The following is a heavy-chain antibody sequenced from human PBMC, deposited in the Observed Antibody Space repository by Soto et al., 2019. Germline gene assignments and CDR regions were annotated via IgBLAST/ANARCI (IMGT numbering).Heavy chain of an antibody. CDR2: IYYSGST. V-gene: IGHV4-34*09. CDR3: ARAVSYYYDSSGFYDYFDY. Sequence: SETLSLTCAVYGGSFSGYYWSWIRQPPGKGLEWIGEIYYSGSTYYNPSLKSRVTISVDTSKNQFSLKQSSVTAADTAVYYCARAVSYYYDSSGFYDYFDYWGQGTLVTVSS. CDR1: GGSFSGYY. J-gene: IGHJ4*02. D-gene: IGHD3-22*01.